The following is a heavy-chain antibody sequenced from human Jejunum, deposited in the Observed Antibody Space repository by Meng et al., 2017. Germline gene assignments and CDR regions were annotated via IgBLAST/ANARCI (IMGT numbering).Heavy chain of an antibody. CDR2: IYYSGST. V-gene: IGHV4-31*03. J-gene: IGHJ5*02. D-gene: IGHD1-1*01. CDR1: GGSITTGGYY. Sequence: QVQLQESGPGLVKPSQTLSLTCSVSGGSITTGGYYWSWIRQHPGKGLEWIGHIYYSGSTHYNPSLKSRVTISIDTSQNQFSLKLSSVTAADTAVYYCARDGQQLGRYWLDPWGQGTLVTVSS. CDR3: ARDGQQLGRYWLDP.